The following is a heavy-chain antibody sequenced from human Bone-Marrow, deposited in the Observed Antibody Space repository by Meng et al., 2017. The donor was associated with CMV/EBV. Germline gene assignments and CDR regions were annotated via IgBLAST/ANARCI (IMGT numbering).Heavy chain of an antibody. V-gene: IGHV1-46*01. CDR2: INPSGGST. Sequence: ASVKVSCKASGYTFTSYYMHWVRQAPGQGLEWMGIINPSGGSTSYAQKFQGRVTMTRDTSTSKVYMELSSLRSEDTAVYYGTKGGEDGSGSYRHYYYYYGMDVWGQGTTVTVSS. CDR1: GYTFTSYY. J-gene: IGHJ6*02. D-gene: IGHD3-10*01. CDR3: TKGGEDGSGSYRHYYYYYGMDV.